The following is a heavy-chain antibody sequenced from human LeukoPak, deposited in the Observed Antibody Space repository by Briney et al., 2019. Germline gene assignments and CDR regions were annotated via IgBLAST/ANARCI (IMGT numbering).Heavy chain of an antibody. CDR3: TRPLFGVAANYYYGMDV. J-gene: IGHJ6*02. D-gene: IGHD3-3*01. CDR1: GFTFSSYA. Sequence: GGSLRLSCAASGFTFSSYAMSWVRQAPGKGLEWVGFIRSKAYGGTTEYAASVKGRFTISRDDSKSIAYLQMNSLKTEDTAVYYCTRPLFGVAANYYYGMDVWGQGTTVTVSS. V-gene: IGHV3-49*04. CDR2: IRSKAYGGTT.